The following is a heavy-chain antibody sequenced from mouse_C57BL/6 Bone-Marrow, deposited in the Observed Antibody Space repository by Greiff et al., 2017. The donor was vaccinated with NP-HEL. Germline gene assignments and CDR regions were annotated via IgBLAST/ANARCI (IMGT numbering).Heavy chain of an antibody. V-gene: IGHV5-12*01. CDR3: ARQRGSSNYHIGYAMDY. CDR2: ISNGGGRT. D-gene: IGHD2-5*01. J-gene: IGHJ4*01. CDR1: GFTFSDYY. Sequence: EVKLMESGGGLVQPGGSLKLSCAASGFTFSDYYMYWVRQTPEKRLEWVAYISNGGGRTYYPDTVKGRFTISRDNAKNTLYLQMSRLKSEDTAMYYCARQRGSSNYHIGYAMDYWGQGTSVTVSS.